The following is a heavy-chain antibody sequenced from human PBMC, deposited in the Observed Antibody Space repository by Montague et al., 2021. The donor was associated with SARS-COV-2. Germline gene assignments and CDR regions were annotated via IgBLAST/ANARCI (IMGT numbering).Heavy chain of an antibody. V-gene: IGHV4-34*01. CDR2: INHSGTT. Sequence: SETLSLTCAVFDGSFSDFYWSWIRQPPGKGLEWIGEINHSGTTYYNPSLKSRVTISVGTSKNQFSLKLNSVTAADAAVYYCASGDDNGSGYLDAWGKGTTVTVSS. CDR1: DGSFSDFY. J-gene: IGHJ6*03. D-gene: IGHD1-26*01. CDR3: ASGDDNGSGYLDA.